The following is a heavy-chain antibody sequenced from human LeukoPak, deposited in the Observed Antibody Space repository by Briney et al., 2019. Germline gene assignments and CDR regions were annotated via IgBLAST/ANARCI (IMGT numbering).Heavy chain of an antibody. D-gene: IGHD6-13*01. J-gene: IGHJ4*02. V-gene: IGHV3-33*01. CDR2: IWYDGSNK. Sequence: GSLRLSCAASGSTFSNYGIHWVRQAPGKGLEWVAVIWYDGSNKYYADSVKGRLTISRDNSKNTVYLQMNSLRAEDTAVYYCARVSSSSWYIVDYWGQGTLVTVSS. CDR1: GSTFSNYG. CDR3: ARVSSSSWYIVDY.